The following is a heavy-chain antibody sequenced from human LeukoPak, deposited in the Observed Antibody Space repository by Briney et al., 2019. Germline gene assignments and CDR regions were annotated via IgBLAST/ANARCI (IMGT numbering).Heavy chain of an antibody. J-gene: IGHJ4*02. Sequence: ASVKVSCKASGYTFTSYDINWVRQATGQGLEWMGWMNPNSGNTGYAQKFQGRVTMTRNTSISTAYMELSSLRSEDTAVYYCARVTGYMIEDYFDYWGQGTLVTVSS. CDR3: ARVTGYMIEDYFDY. CDR1: GYTFTSYD. V-gene: IGHV1-8*01. D-gene: IGHD3-9*01. CDR2: MNPNSGNT.